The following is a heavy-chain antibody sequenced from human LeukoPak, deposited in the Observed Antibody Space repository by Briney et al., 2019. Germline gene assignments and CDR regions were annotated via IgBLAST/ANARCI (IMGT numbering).Heavy chain of an antibody. J-gene: IGHJ5*02. V-gene: IGHV4-59*08. D-gene: IGHD2-8*02. CDR3: ARRVIMSATGVPDTWLDP. CDR2: ISYSGGT. Sequence: SETLSLTCTVSGGSISNYYWNWIRQPPGKGLEWVGHISYSGGTKYNPSLQSRVTISIDTSKNQFSLNLSSVTAADTAVHYCARRVIMSATGVPDTWLDPWGQGILVTVSS. CDR1: GGSISNYY.